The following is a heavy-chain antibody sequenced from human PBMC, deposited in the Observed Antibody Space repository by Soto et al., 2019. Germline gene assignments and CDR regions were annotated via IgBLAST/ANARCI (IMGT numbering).Heavy chain of an antibody. V-gene: IGHV3-33*01. CDR2: IWYDGINK. D-gene: IGHD6-13*01. CDR1: GFTFTSNG. CDR3: ARDQRNTWYVIDY. Sequence: GGSLRLSCAASGFTFTSNGMHWVRQAPGKGLEWVAVIWYDGINKFYADSVKGRFTISRDNSKNTVYLQMNSLRADDTAMYYCARDQRNTWYVIDYWGQGTLVTVSS. J-gene: IGHJ4*02.